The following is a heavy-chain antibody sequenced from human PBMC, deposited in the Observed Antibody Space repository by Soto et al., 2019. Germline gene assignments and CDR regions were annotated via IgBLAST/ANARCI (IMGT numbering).Heavy chain of an antibody. CDR3: ARAPTVFYYFDY. V-gene: IGHV3-33*01. Sequence: GGSLRLSCAASGFTFSSYGMHWVRQAPGKGLEWVAVIWYDGSNKYYADSVKGRFTISRDNSKNTLYLQMNSLRAEDTAVYYCARAPTVFYYFDYWGQGTLVTVSS. J-gene: IGHJ4*02. CDR2: IWYDGSNK. CDR1: GFTFSSYG. D-gene: IGHD4-17*01.